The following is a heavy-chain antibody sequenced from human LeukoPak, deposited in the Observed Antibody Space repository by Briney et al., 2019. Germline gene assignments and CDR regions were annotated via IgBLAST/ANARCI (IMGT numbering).Heavy chain of an antibody. V-gene: IGHV3-30*04. J-gene: IGHJ4*02. Sequence: GGSLRLSCAAPGFTFSSYAMHWVRQAPGKGLEWAAVISYDGSNKYYADSVKGRFTISRDNSKNTLYLQMNSLRAEDTAVYYCARGSGLRYFDWLLLGYWGQGTLVTVSS. CDR1: GFTFSSYA. CDR3: ARGSGLRYFDWLLLGY. CDR2: ISYDGSNK. D-gene: IGHD3-9*01.